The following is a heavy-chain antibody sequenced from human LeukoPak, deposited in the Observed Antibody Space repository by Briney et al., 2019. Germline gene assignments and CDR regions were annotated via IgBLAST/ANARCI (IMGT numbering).Heavy chain of an antibody. CDR1: GYTFSSYE. D-gene: IGHD5-24*01. Sequence: GGSLRLSCAASGYTFSSYEMNWVRQAPGKGLEWVSYISSSGSTIYYADSVKGRFTISRDNAKNSLYLQMNSLRAEDTAVYYCAVATIKDYFDYWGQGTLVTVSS. V-gene: IGHV3-48*03. CDR2: ISSSGSTI. J-gene: IGHJ4*02. CDR3: AVATIKDYFDY.